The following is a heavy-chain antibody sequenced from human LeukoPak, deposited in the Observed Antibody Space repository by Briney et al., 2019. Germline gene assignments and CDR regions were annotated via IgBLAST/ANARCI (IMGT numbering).Heavy chain of an antibody. CDR1: GGSISSSHW. CDR3: AREGGPYRPLDY. J-gene: IGHJ4*02. CDR2: IHHSGSI. Sequence: PSETLSLTCAVSGGSISSSHWWSWVRQPPGKGLEWIGEIHHSGSINYNPSLKSRVTISVDKSKNQFSLNLSSVTAADTAVYYCAREGGPYRPLDYSGQGTLVTVAS. V-gene: IGHV4-4*02.